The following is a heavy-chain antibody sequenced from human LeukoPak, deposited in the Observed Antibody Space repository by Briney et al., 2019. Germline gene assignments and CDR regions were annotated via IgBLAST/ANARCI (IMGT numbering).Heavy chain of an antibody. D-gene: IGHD3-9*01. V-gene: IGHV1-2*02. CDR2: INPNSGGT. CDR3: ARSPHILTGENFDF. J-gene: IGHJ4*02. Sequence: GASVKVSCKASGYTFIGYYMHWVRQAPGQGLEWVGWINPNSGGTNYAQKFQGRVTMTRDTSISTAYMELSRLRSDDTAVFYCARSPHILTGENFDFWGQGTLVTVSS. CDR1: GYTFIGYY.